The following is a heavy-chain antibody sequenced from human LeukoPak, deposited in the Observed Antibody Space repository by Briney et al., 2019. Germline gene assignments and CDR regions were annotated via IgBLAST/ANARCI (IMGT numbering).Heavy chain of an antibody. V-gene: IGHV1-69*13. CDR1: GGTLSSYA. CDR3: ATKRGYSYGYFDY. J-gene: IGHJ4*02. CDR2: IIPIFGTA. Sequence: SVKVSCKASGGTLSSYAISWVRQAPGQGLGWMGGIIPIFGTANYAQKFQGRVTITADESTSTAYMELSSLRSEDTAVYYCATKRGYSYGYFDYWGQGTLVTVSS. D-gene: IGHD5-18*01.